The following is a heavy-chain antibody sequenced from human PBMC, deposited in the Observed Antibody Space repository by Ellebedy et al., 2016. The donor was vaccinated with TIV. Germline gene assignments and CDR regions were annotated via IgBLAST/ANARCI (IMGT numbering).Heavy chain of an antibody. V-gene: IGHV4-39*01. D-gene: IGHD3-22*01. Sequence: MPSETLSLTCTVSGGSISSSSYYWGWIRQPPGKGLEWIGSIYHSGRTYYNPSLKSRVTISVDTLKNQFSLKLSSVTAADTAVYYCARQFYYDSSGYQQFDYWGQGTLVTVSS. CDR3: ARQFYYDSSGYQQFDY. J-gene: IGHJ4*02. CDR1: GGSISSSSYY. CDR2: IYHSGRT.